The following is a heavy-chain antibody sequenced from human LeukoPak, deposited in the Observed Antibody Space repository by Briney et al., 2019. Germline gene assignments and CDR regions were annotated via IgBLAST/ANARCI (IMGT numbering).Heavy chain of an antibody. CDR1: GFTFSSYG. CDR2: IYSGGST. CDR3: ARDSSGIDY. J-gene: IGHJ4*02. D-gene: IGHD6-19*01. Sequence: GGSLRLSCAASGFTFSSYGMHWVRQAPGKGLEWVSVIYSGGSTYYADSVKGRFTISRDNSKNTLYLQMNSLRAEDTAVYYCARDSSGIDYWGQGTLVTVSS. V-gene: IGHV3-53*01.